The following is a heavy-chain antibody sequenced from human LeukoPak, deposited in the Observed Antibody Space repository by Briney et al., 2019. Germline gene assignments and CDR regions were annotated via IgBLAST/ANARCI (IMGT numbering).Heavy chain of an antibody. CDR1: GGSISSSSYY. CDR2: IYYSGST. CDR3: ARVEVTAIDY. D-gene: IGHD2-21*02. Sequence: PSETLSLTCTVSGGSISSSSYYWGWIRQPPGKGLEWIGYIYYSGSTYYNPSLKSRVTISVDTSKNQFSLKLSSVTAADTAVYYCARVEVTAIDYWGQGTLVTVSS. J-gene: IGHJ4*02. V-gene: IGHV4-30-4*08.